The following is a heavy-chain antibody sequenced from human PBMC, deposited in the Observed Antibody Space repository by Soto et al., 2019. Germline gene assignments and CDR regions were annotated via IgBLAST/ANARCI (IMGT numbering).Heavy chain of an antibody. CDR3: QKPRGLDYFDY. J-gene: IGHJ4*02. Sequence: GGSLRLSCAASGFTFSSYAMSWVRQAPGKGLEWVAAISGSGGSKYYADSVKGRFTISRDNSKNTLYLQMNSLRAEDTAVYYCQKPRGLDYFDYWGQGPLVTAS. V-gene: IGHV3-23*01. CDR2: ISGSGGSK. CDR1: GFTFSSYA.